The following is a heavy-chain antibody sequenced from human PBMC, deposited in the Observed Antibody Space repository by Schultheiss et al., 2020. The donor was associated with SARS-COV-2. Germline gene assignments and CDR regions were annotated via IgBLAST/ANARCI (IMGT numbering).Heavy chain of an antibody. CDR2: IAYSGST. J-gene: IGHJ6*02. CDR3: ARDLRGSSSMDV. Sequence: SETLSLTCSVSGASISSYYWSWVRQPPGRGLEWIGYIAYSGSTTYSPSLKSRVTISVDTSNNQFSLKLSSVTAADTAVYYCARDLRGSSSMDVWGQGTTVTVSS. V-gene: IGHV4-59*01. CDR1: GASISSYY. D-gene: IGHD6-6*01.